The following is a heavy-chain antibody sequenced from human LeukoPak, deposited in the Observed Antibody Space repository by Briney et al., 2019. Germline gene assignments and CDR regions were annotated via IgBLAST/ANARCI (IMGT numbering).Heavy chain of an antibody. J-gene: IGHJ4*02. CDR2: TCGWGDIK. CDR3: ANYRSGGGGYYSGLEH. CDR1: GLTFRIYP. V-gene: IGHV3-23*01. D-gene: IGHD2-15*01. Sequence: PGGPLRLSCAPSGLTFRIYPMTCPRQAPGRAVEGVSRTCGWGDIKPYADSVKGRFSISRTNSENRLYLQMNSLRAEDTAVYYCANYRSGGGGYYSGLEHWGQGTLVAVSS.